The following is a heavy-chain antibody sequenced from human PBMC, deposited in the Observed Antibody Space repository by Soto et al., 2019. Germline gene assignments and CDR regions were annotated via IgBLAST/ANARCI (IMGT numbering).Heavy chain of an antibody. CDR1: GFTFSSYW. CDR2: INSDGSST. J-gene: IGHJ4*02. Sequence: EVHLVESGGGLVQPGGSLRLSCAASGFTFSSYWMHWVRQAPGKGLVWVSRINSDGSSTNYADSVKGRFTISRDNAKNTVYLQMNSLRAEDTAMYYCPSSARGIYGDYNWGQGTLVTVSP. CDR3: PSSARGIYGDYN. V-gene: IGHV3-74*01. D-gene: IGHD4-17*01.